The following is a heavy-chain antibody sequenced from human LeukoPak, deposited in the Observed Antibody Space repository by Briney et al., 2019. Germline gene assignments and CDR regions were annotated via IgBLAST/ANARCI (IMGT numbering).Heavy chain of an antibody. D-gene: IGHD2-2*01. V-gene: IGHV3-9*01. CDR2: IGWNSGSI. CDR1: GFTFDDYA. J-gene: IGHJ5*02. CDR3: ARGVYQLLFARRWFDP. Sequence: PGGSLRLSCAASGFTFDDYAMHWVRQAPGKGLEWVSTIGWNSGSIAYADSVKGRFTISRDNAKNSLSLQMNSLRAEDTAVYYCARGVYQLLFARRWFDPWGQGTLVTVSS.